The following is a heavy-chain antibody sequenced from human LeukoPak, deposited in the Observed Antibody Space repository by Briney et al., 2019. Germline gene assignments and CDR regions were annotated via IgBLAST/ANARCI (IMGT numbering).Heavy chain of an antibody. CDR3: SREPNIAARRCLDY. Sequence: SETLSLTCTVSGGSISTYFWSWIRQPAGEGLEWIGRIYTSETTNYNPSLKSRVSMSVDTSKNQFSLNLSSVTAADTAVYYCSREPNIAARRCLDYWGQGTLVTVSS. CDR1: GGSISTYF. D-gene: IGHD6-6*01. CDR2: IYTSETT. V-gene: IGHV4-4*07. J-gene: IGHJ4*02.